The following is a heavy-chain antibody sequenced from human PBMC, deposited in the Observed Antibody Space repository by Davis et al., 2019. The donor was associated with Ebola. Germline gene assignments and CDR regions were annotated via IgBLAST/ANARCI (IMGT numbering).Heavy chain of an antibody. Sequence: GESLKISCAASGFTFSSYGMHWVRQAPGKGLEWVAVIWYDGSNKYYADSVKGRFTISRDNSKNTLYLQMNSLRGEDTAVYYCAKARVDSGSNPIFDYWGRGTLVTVSS. J-gene: IGHJ4*02. CDR3: AKARVDSGSNPIFDY. CDR1: GFTFSSYG. CDR2: IWYDGSNK. V-gene: IGHV3-33*06. D-gene: IGHD1-26*01.